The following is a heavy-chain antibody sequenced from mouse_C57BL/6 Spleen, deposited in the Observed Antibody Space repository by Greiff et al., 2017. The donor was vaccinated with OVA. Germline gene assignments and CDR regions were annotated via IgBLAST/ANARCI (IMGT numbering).Heavy chain of an antibody. V-gene: IGHV1-5*01. Sequence: VQLQQSGTVLARPGASVKMSCKTSGYTFTSYWMHWVKQRPGQGLEWIGAIYPGNSDTSYNQKFKGKAKLTAVASASTAYMELSSLTNEDSAVFYCTGKGYDYGGFAYWGQGTLVTVSA. CDR2: IYPGNSDT. CDR1: GYTFTSYW. D-gene: IGHD2-4*01. CDR3: TGKGYDYGGFAY. J-gene: IGHJ3*01.